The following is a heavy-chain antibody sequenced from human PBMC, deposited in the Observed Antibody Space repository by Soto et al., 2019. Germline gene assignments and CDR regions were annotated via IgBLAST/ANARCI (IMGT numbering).Heavy chain of an antibody. J-gene: IGHJ3*02. Sequence: QVQLQQWGAGLLKPSETLSLTCAVYGGSFSGYYWSWIRQPPGKGLEWIGEINHSGSTNYNPSLKSRVTISVDTSKNQFSLKLSSVTAADTAVYYCARGWSGSYPDAFDIWGQGTMVTVSS. D-gene: IGHD1-26*01. CDR2: INHSGST. CDR1: GGSFSGYY. V-gene: IGHV4-34*01. CDR3: ARGWSGSYPDAFDI.